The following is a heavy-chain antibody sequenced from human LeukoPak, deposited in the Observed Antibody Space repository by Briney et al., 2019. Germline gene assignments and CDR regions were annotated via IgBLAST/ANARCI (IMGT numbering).Heavy chain of an antibody. Sequence: PSETLSLTCTVSGGFISSYYWSWIRQPPGKGLEWIGYIYYSGSTNYNPSLKSRVTISVDTSKNQFSLKLSSVTAADTAVYYRARLVMSSSWYDYFDYWGQGTLVTVSS. J-gene: IGHJ4*02. CDR2: IYYSGST. CDR3: ARLVMSSSWYDYFDY. V-gene: IGHV4-59*08. D-gene: IGHD6-13*01. CDR1: GGFISSYY.